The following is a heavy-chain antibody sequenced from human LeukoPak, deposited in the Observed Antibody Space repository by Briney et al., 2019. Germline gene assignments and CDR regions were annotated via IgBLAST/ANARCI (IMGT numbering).Heavy chain of an antibody. CDR2: IYYSGST. CDR1: GGSISSGDYY. J-gene: IGHJ3*02. D-gene: IGHD1-26*01. V-gene: IGHV4-30-4*01. CDR3: ARTILRFTGEFDI. Sequence: SETLSLTCTVSGGSISSGDYYWSWIRQPPGKGLEWIGYIYYSGSTYYNPSLKSRVTIPVDTSKNQFSLKLSSVTAADTAVYYCARTILRFTGEFDIWGQGTMVTASS.